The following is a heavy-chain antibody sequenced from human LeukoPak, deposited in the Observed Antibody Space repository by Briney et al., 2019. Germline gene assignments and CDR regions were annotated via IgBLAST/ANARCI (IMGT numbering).Heavy chain of an antibody. J-gene: IGHJ4*02. CDR2: ISHDGSRI. D-gene: IGHD6-13*01. CDR1: GFTFSNYD. CDR3: ARAAGVMSSSWSTPPREY. Sequence: HPGTSLRLSCAASGFTFSNYDMHWVRQAPGKGLEWVAVISHDGSRIYYIDSVKGRFTISRDNSKNTLYLQMNSLRAEDTAVYYCARAAGVMSSSWSTPPREYWGQGTLVTVSS. V-gene: IGHV3-30*03.